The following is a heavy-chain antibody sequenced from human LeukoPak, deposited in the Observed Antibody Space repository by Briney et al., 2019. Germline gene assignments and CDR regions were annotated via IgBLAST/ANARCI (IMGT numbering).Heavy chain of an antibody. CDR3: ARDSSGWRENWFDP. J-gene: IGHJ5*02. V-gene: IGHV1-69*05. Sequence: RASVKVSCKASGGTFSSYAISWVRQAPGQGLEWMGGIIPIFGTANYAQKFQGRVTITTDESTSTAYMELSSLRSEDTAVYYCARDSSGWRENWFDPWGQGTLVTVSS. CDR2: IIPIFGTA. CDR1: GGTFSSYA. D-gene: IGHD6-19*01.